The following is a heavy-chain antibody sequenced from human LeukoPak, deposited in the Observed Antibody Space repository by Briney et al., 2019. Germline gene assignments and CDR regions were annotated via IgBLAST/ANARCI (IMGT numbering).Heavy chain of an antibody. D-gene: IGHD3-10*01. Sequence: ASVKVSCKASGGTFSSYAISWVRQAPGQGLEWMGGIIPIFGTANYAQKFQGRVTITADESTSTAYMELSSLRSEDTAVYYCARWYYYGSGSYYTLDYFDYWGQGTLVTVSS. CDR2: IIPIFGTA. J-gene: IGHJ4*02. CDR3: ARWYYYGSGSYYTLDYFDY. CDR1: GGTFSSYA. V-gene: IGHV1-69*13.